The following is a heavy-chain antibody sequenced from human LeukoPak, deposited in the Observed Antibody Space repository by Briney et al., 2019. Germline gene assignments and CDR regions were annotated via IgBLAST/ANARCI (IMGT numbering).Heavy chain of an antibody. CDR3: ARDYYGSGSYLWFDP. Sequence: ASVKVSCKASGYTFTSYAMHWVRQAPGQRLEWMGWINAGNGNTKYSQKFQGRVTITRDTSASTAYMELSSLRSEDTAEYYCARDYYGSGSYLWFDPWGQGTLVTVSS. CDR2: INAGNGNT. V-gene: IGHV1-3*01. J-gene: IGHJ5*02. CDR1: GYTFTSYA. D-gene: IGHD3-10*01.